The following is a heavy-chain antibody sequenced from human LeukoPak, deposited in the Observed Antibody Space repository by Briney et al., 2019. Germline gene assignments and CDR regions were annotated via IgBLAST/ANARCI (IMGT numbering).Heavy chain of an antibody. CDR3: ARPELLWFGGVKPGFNY. J-gene: IGHJ4*02. D-gene: IGHD3-10*01. CDR2: IYYSGST. CDR1: GGSFSTYY. Sequence: PSETLSLTCTVSGGSFSTYYWSWIRQPPGKGLEWIGYIYYSGSTDYNPSRRSRVDMSVDTSKRQFSLKLSAGTAADTAGYYCARPELLWFGGVKPGFNYWGQEILVPVPS. V-gene: IGHV4-59*01.